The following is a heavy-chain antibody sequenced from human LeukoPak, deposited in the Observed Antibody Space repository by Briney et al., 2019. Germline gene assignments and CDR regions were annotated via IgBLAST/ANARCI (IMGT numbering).Heavy chain of an antibody. J-gene: IGHJ4*02. D-gene: IGHD3-22*01. CDR2: IYHSGST. V-gene: IGHV4-4*02. CDR1: GGSISSSNW. CDR3: ARDLYYYDSSGYGY. Sequence: SETLSLTCAVSGGSISSSNWWSWVRPPPGKGLEWIGEIYHSGSTNYNPSLKSRVTISVDKSKNQFSLKLSSVTAADTAVYYCARDLYYYDSSGYGYWGQGTLVTVSS.